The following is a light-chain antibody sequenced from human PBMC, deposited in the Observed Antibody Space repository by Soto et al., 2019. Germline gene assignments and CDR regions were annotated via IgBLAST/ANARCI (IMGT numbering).Light chain of an antibody. CDR3: QQYGSSLL. CDR2: GAS. V-gene: IGKV3-20*01. J-gene: IGKJ5*01. CDR1: QSVSSSY. Sequence: EIVLTQSPGTLSLSPGEGATLSCRASQSVSSSYLAWYQQKPGQAPRLLIYGASSRATGIPDRFSGSGSGTDFTLTISRLEPEDFAVYYCQQYGSSLLFGQGTDWRL.